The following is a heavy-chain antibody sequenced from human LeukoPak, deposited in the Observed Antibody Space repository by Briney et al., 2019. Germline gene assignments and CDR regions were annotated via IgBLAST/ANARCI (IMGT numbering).Heavy chain of an antibody. V-gene: IGHV3-7*01. D-gene: IGHD6-19*01. J-gene: IGHJ5*02. CDR1: GLTFSSYW. Sequence: GGSLRLSCAASGLTFSSYWMSWVRQAPGKGLEWVANIKQDGSEKYYVDSVRGRFTISRDNAKNSLYLQMNSLRAEDTAVYYCARDGDYSSGWYGIWFDPWGQGTLVTVSS. CDR3: ARDGDYSSGWYGIWFDP. CDR2: IKQDGSEK.